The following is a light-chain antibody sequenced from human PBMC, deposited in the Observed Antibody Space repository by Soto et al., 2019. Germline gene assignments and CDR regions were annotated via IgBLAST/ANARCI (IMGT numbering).Light chain of an antibody. CDR1: SSDAGGHNY. Sequence: QSALTQPASVSGSPRQSITISCTGTSSDAGGHNYVSWYQQHPGKAPKLMIYDVSNRPSGDSNRFSGSKSGNTASLTISGLQAEDEADYYCSSYTSSSTVVFGGGTKLTVL. V-gene: IGLV2-14*01. J-gene: IGLJ2*01. CDR2: DVS. CDR3: SSYTSSSTVV.